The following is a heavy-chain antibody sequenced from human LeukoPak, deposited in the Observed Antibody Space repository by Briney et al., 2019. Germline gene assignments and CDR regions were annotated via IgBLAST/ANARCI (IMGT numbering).Heavy chain of an antibody. CDR3: ARDLSSGWYLSSASYYFDY. Sequence: AGGSLRLSCAASGFTLSSYEMNWVRQAPGKGLEWVSYISSSGSTIKYADSVKGRFTISRDNAKNSPYLQMNSLRAEDTAVYYCARDLSSGWYLSSASYYFDYWGQGTLVTVSS. V-gene: IGHV3-48*03. CDR1: GFTLSSYE. CDR2: ISSSGSTI. J-gene: IGHJ4*02. D-gene: IGHD6-19*01.